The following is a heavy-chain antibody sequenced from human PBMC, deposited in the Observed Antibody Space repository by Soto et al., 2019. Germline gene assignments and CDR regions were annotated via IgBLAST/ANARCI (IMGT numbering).Heavy chain of an antibody. CDR2: INQDGGVT. Sequence: HPGGSLRLSCVASGFTFISSFMGWIRQAPGKGLEWVANINQDGGVTYYVDSVEGRFTISRDNTKDSLYLQMNSLRSEDTAIYYCARYYRGSGRYFFDYWGQGTPVTVSS. J-gene: IGHJ4*02. V-gene: IGHV3-7*03. CDR3: ARYYRGSGRYFFDY. CDR1: GFTFISSF. D-gene: IGHD6-19*01.